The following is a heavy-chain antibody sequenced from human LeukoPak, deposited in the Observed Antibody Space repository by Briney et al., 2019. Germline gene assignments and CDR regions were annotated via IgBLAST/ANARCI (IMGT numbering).Heavy chain of an antibody. CDR1: GFSFSRHN. D-gene: IGHD1-1*01. CDR2: IGSDGSYI. CDR3: ARKMKTGDRVGSFDI. V-gene: IGHV3-21*01. J-gene: IGHJ3*02. Sequence: PGGSLRHSCAASGFSFSRHNMNWVRQAPMKGLEWVSSIGSDGSYIYYADSVQGRFTISRDNAKNSLYLQMNSLTAEDTAVYYCARKMKTGDRVGSFDIWGQGTMVTVSS.